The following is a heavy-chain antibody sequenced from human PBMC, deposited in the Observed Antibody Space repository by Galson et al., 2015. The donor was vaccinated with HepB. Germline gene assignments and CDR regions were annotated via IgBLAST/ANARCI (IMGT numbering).Heavy chain of an antibody. J-gene: IGHJ2*01. CDR3: ARYFEF. CDR2: INHGGST. V-gene: IGHV4-34*06. D-gene: IGHD2-21*01. Sequence: ETLSLTCAVSGGSFLVSYCTWVRQAPGKGLEGIGEINHGGSTNYNPSLKSRASISVDTSKNQFSLNLASVTAADTAVYRCARYFEFWSRGTLVTVST. CDR1: GGSFLVSY.